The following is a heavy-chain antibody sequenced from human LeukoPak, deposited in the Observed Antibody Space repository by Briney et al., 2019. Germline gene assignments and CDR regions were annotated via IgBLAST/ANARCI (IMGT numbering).Heavy chain of an antibody. Sequence: GGSLRLSCAASGFTFSSYAMSWVRQAPGKGLEWVSTVSVSGDSTYYADSVKGRFTISRDNSKNTLYLQMNSLRAEDTAVYYCAKRVVVTATKYFDYWGQGALVTVSS. V-gene: IGHV3-23*01. D-gene: IGHD2-21*02. J-gene: IGHJ4*02. CDR1: GFTFSSYA. CDR2: VSVSGDST. CDR3: AKRVVVTATKYFDY.